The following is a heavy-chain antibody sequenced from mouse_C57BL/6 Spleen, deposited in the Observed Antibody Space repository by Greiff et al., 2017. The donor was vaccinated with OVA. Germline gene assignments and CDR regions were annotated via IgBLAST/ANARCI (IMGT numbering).Heavy chain of an antibody. Sequence: VHVKQSVAELVRPGASVKLSCTASGFNIKNTYMHWVQQRPEQGLEWIGRIDPANGNTKYAPKFQGKATITADTSSNTAYLQLSSLTSEDTAIYYCARWDDGYNYAMDYWGQGTSVTVSS. CDR3: ARWDDGYNYAMDY. J-gene: IGHJ4*01. CDR2: IDPANGNT. CDR1: GFNIKNTY. D-gene: IGHD2-3*01. V-gene: IGHV14-3*01.